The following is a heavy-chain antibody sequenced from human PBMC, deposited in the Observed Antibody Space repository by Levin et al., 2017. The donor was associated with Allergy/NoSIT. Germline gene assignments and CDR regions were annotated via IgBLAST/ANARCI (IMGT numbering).Heavy chain of an antibody. D-gene: IGHD3-16*02. J-gene: IGHJ4*02. V-gene: IGHV3-48*01. CDR2: ISSSSSTI. CDR3: ARDSAFVWGSYRYAQGVDY. CDR1: GFTFSSYS. Sequence: GESLKISCAASGFTFSSYSMNWVRQAPGKGLEWVSYISSSSSTIYYADSVKGRFTISRDNAKNSLYLQMNSLRAEDTAVYYCARDSAFVWGSYRYAQGVDYWGQGTLVTVSS.